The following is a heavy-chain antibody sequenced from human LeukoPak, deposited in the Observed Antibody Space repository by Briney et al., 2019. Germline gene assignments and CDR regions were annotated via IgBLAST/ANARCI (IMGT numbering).Heavy chain of an antibody. J-gene: IGHJ4*02. Sequence: ASVKVSCTASGYTFTSYYMHWVRQAPGQGLEWMGIINPSGGSTSYAQKFQGRVTMTRDTSTSTVYMELSSLRSEDTAVYYCARGRDILTGYILNYFDYWGQGTLVTVSS. CDR1: GYTFTSYY. V-gene: IGHV1-46*01. CDR3: ARGRDILTGYILNYFDY. CDR2: INPSGGST. D-gene: IGHD3-9*01.